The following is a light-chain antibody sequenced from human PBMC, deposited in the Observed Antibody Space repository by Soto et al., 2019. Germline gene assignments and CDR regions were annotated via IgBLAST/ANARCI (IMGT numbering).Light chain of an antibody. V-gene: IGKV1-5*03. CDR2: KAS. CDR3: QQYNSYWT. J-gene: IGKJ1*01. CDR1: QSISSW. Sequence: DIQMTQSPSTLSASVGDRVTITCRASQSISSWLAWYQQKPGKAPKLLIYKASSLESGVPSRFSGSGSGTEFTLTTSSLQPDDFATYYCQQYNSYWTFGPGTKVDIK.